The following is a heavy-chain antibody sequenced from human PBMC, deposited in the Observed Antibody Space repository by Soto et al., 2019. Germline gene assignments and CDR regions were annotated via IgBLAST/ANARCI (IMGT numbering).Heavy chain of an antibody. V-gene: IGHV3-30*18. J-gene: IGHJ4*02. CDR1: GFTFSSYG. CDR3: AKDGSIMWYSYAFDY. Sequence: QVQLVESGGGVVQPGRSLRLSCAASGFTFSSYGMHWVRQAPGKGLEWVAVISYDGSNKYYADSVKGRFTISRDNSKNTLYLQRNSLRAEDTAVYYCAKDGSIMWYSYAFDYWGQGTLVTVSS. D-gene: IGHD5-18*01. CDR2: ISYDGSNK.